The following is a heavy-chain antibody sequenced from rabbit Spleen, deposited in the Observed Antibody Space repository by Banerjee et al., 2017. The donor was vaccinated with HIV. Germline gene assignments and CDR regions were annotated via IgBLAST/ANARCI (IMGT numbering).Heavy chain of an antibody. D-gene: IGHD2-1*01. V-gene: IGHV1S45*01. Sequence: QEQLVESGGGLVQPGTSLTLTCTASGFSLTSSYDMCWVRQAPGKGLEWVGCIGGGSKTDIYYASWAKGRFTISKTSTTVTLQMTSLTAADTATYFCGRDLAGGDIGALQLWGPGTLVTVS. CDR2: IGGGSKTDI. J-gene: IGHJ6*01. CDR3: GRDLAGGDIGALQL. CDR1: GFSLTSSYD.